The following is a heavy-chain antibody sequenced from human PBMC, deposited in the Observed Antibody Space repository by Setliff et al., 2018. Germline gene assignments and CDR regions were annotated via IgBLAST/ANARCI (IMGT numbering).Heavy chain of an antibody. J-gene: IGHJ4*02. CDR1: GYSISSDYY. CDR2: MYHSGST. Sequence: SETLSLTCAVSGYSISSDYYWGWIRQPPGKGLEWIGSMYHSGSTYYNPSLKSRVTISVDTAKNQFSLKLRSVTAADTAVYYCGRPLVGVTTGFENWGQGTLVTVSS. V-gene: IGHV4-38-2*01. CDR3: GRPLVGVTTGFEN. D-gene: IGHD1-26*01.